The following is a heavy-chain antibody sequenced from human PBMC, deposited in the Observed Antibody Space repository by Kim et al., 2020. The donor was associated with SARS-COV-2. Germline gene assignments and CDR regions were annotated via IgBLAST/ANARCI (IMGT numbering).Heavy chain of an antibody. Sequence: PSLKRRVIRSVDTSKNQCSLKLSSVTAADTAVYYCARDGYYGSGSYSYFDYWGQGTLVTVSS. J-gene: IGHJ4*02. CDR3: ARDGYYGSGSYSYFDY. V-gene: IGHV4-59*01. D-gene: IGHD3-10*01.